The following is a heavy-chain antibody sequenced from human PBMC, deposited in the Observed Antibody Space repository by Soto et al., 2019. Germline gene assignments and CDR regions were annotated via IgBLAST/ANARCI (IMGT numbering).Heavy chain of an antibody. D-gene: IGHD3-3*01. J-gene: IGHJ4*01. V-gene: IGHV1-18*04. CDR2: ISTKGGNT. CDR3: ARSYLDSWIEYSNPVKY. Sequence: QVQLVQSAAEVKKPGASVKVSCKASGYTFANYAISWVRQAPAQGLEWMGWISTKGGNTEYAQNVQGRVTLTADSSTTTVHMELRSLRSADTAVYHCARSYLDSWIEYSNPVKYWGHGTVVAVSS. CDR1: GYTFANYA.